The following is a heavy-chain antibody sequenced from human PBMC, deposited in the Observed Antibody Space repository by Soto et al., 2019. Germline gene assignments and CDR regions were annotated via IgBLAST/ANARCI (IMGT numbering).Heavy chain of an antibody. J-gene: IGHJ6*02. CDR1: GFSFSNAW. Sequence: EVQLEESGGGLVKPGGSLRLSCAASGFSFSNAWMNWVRQAPGKGLEWVGRIKRKIDGEKTDYAAPVKGRFTISRDDSKNTLSLQMNSLKADDTAVYYCTTGSVEGVWGQGTTVTVSS. V-gene: IGHV3-15*07. CDR3: TTGSVEGV. CDR2: IKRKIDGEKT.